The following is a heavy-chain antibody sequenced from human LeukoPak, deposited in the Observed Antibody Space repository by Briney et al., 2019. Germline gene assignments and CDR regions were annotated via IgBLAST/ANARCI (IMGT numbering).Heavy chain of an antibody. CDR2: ITSSSSTI. CDR1: GFTFSGHW. J-gene: IGHJ4*02. CDR3: AKGAYYAD. Sequence: GGSLRLSCTASGFTFSGHWIHWVRQPPGKGLEWVSYITSSSSTIYYADSVKGRFTISRDNAKNTLYLQMNSLRAEDTAVYYCAKGAYYADWGQGTLVTVSS. V-gene: IGHV3-48*01. D-gene: IGHD3-3*01.